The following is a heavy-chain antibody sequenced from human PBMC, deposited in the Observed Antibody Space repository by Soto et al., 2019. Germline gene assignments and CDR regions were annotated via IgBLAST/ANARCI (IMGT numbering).Heavy chain of an antibody. D-gene: IGHD2-21*01. CDR1: GGPFSSQA. V-gene: IGHV1-69*01. CDR2: IIPLLGST. CDR3: AMSDGPYFYYGIDV. Sequence: QVQVEQSGAEVKKPGSSLKVSCKTSGGPFSSQAFNWVRQARGHGLEWMGGIIPLLGSTTYAQKFQVRVTFTADESTSTVYMELRSLRSEDTATYFCAMSDGPYFYYGIDVWGRGTTVTVSS. J-gene: IGHJ6*02.